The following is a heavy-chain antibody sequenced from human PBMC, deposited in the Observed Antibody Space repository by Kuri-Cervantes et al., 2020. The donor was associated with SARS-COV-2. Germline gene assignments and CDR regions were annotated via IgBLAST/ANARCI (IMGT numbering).Heavy chain of an antibody. Sequence: ASVKVSCKASGYTFTGYYIHWVRPAPGQGLEWMGWINPNSGGTNYAQKFQGWVTMTRDTSINTAYMELSRLRSDDTAVYYCARARVRGVITTYYYHGMDVWGQGTTGT. CDR3: ARARVRGVITTYYYHGMDV. CDR2: INPNSGGT. CDR1: GYTFTGYY. V-gene: IGHV1-2*04. D-gene: IGHD3-10*01. J-gene: IGHJ6*02.